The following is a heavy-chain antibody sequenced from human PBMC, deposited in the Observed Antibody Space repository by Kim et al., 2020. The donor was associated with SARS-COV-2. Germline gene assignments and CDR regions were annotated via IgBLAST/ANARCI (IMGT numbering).Heavy chain of an antibody. J-gene: IGHJ6*02. CDR1: GFTFSSYA. CDR2: ISYDGSNK. V-gene: IGHV3-30*04. CDR3: AREISPGYCSGGSCLNSYYYYGMDV. D-gene: IGHD2-15*01. Sequence: GGSLRLSCAASGFTFSSYAMHWVRQAPGKGLEWVAVISYDGSNKYYVDSVRGRFTISRDNSKNTLYLQMNSLRAEDTAVYYCAREISPGYCSGGSCLNSYYYYGMDVWGQGTTVTVSS.